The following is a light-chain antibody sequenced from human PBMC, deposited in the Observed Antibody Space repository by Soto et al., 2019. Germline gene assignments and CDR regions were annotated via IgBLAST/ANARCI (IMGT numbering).Light chain of an antibody. CDR3: QQYETYSDT. J-gene: IGKJ3*01. V-gene: IGKV1-5*03. Sequence: DIQMTQSPSSLSASVGDRVTITCRASQIINTWLAWYQQKPGKAPKLLIYRASNLVNGVPSRFSGSGSGTEFTLTISSLQPDDFSIYYCQQYETYSDTFGPGTKVDL. CDR2: RAS. CDR1: QIINTW.